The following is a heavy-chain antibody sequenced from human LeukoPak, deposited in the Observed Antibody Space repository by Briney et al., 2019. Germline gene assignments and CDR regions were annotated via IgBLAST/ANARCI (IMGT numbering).Heavy chain of an antibody. D-gene: IGHD3-22*01. CDR1: GGSISTYY. Sequence: PXXTLSLTCTVSGGSISTYYWRWIRQPPGKGLEWIGYIYYSGSTNYNPSLKSRVTISVDTSKNQFFLKLSSVTAADTAVYYCARENDSSGYYYDYWGQGTLVTVSS. CDR2: IYYSGST. J-gene: IGHJ4*02. CDR3: ARENDSSGYYYDY. V-gene: IGHV4-59*01.